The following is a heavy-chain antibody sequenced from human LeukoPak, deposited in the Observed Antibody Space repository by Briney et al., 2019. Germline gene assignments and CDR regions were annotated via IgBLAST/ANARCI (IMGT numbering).Heavy chain of an antibody. J-gene: IGHJ4*02. V-gene: IGHV3-30-3*01. CDR2: ISYDGSNK. CDR3: AREGIVEWELLFDY. Sequence: GGSLRLSCAASGFTFSGYAMHWVRQAPGKGLEWVAVISYDGSNKYYADSVKGRFTISRDNSKNTLYLQMNSLRAEDTAVYYCAREGIVEWELLFDYWGQGTLVTVSS. CDR1: GFTFSGYA. D-gene: IGHD1-26*01.